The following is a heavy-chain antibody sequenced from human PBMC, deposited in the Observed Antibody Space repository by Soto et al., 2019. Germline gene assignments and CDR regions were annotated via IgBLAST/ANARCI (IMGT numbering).Heavy chain of an antibody. J-gene: IGHJ5*02. CDR3: ARDVGRSTAGDP. V-gene: IGHV1-69*13. CDR1: GGTFSTSS. Sequence: SVKVSCKASGGTFSTSSFDWVRQGPGQELEWLGGIISIFTRTNAAQKFQGRVSFSAEESTRTTYMELRSLPSEDTSTDSCARDVGRSTAGDPWGQGTLVTVSS. CDR2: IISIFTRT. D-gene: IGHD4-17*01.